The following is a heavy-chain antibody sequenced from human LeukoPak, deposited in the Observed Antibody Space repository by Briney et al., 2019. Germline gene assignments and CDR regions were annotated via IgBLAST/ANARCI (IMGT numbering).Heavy chain of an antibody. Sequence: PSETLSLTCTVSGGSINNYYWSWIRQPPGKGLEWIGDIYYSGSTNYNPSLKSRVTISVDRSKNQFSVKLTSVTAADTAVYYCARSDIVATIGVWGQGTLVTVSS. D-gene: IGHD5-12*01. CDR3: ARSDIVATIGV. CDR2: IYYSGST. V-gene: IGHV4-59*01. J-gene: IGHJ4*02. CDR1: GGSINNYY.